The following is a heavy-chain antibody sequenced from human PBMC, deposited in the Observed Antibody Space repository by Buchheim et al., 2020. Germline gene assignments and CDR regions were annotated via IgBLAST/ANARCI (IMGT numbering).Heavy chain of an antibody. J-gene: IGHJ5*02. Sequence: EVQLLESGGGLVQPGGSLRLSCAGSGFTFSSYAMSWVRQAPGKGLEWVSAISGSGGSTYYADSVKGRFTISRDNSKNTLYLQMNSLRAKDTAVYYCAKDQGAGFGAYNWFNPWGQGTL. D-gene: IGHD3-10*01. V-gene: IGHV3-23*01. CDR3: AKDQGAGFGAYNWFNP. CDR2: ISGSGGST. CDR1: GFTFSSYA.